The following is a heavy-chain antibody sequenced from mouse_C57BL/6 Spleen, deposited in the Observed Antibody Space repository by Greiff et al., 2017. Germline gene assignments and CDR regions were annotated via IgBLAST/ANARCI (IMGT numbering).Heavy chain of an antibody. CDR2: ISRGSSTI. Sequence: EVQLVESGGGLVKPGGSLKLSCAASGFTFSDYGMHWVRQAPEKGLEWVAYISRGSSTIYYADTVKGRFTISRDNATNTLYLQMTSLRSEDTAMYYCARSNYYGSNDDWGQGTTLTVSS. D-gene: IGHD1-1*01. V-gene: IGHV5-17*01. CDR3: ARSNYYGSNDD. J-gene: IGHJ2*01. CDR1: GFTFSDYG.